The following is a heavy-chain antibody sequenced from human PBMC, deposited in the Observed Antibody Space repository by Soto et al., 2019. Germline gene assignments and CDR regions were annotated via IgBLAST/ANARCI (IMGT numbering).Heavy chain of an antibody. D-gene: IGHD5-18*01. CDR2: IDPSDSYT. CDR3: ARHGDPDTAMVTGYYYYYGMDV. CDR1: GYSSTSYW. Sequence: GESLKISCKGSGYSSTSYWISWVRQMPGKGLEWMGRIDPSDSYTNYSPSFQGHVTISADKSISTAYLQWSSLKASDTAMYYCARHGDPDTAMVTGYYYYYGMDVWGQGTTVTVSS. V-gene: IGHV5-10-1*01. J-gene: IGHJ6*02.